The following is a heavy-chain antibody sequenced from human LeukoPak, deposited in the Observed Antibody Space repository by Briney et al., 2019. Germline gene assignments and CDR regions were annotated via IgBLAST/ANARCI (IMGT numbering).Heavy chain of an antibody. CDR2: VSYDGSNK. V-gene: IGHV3-30*04. CDR3: ARDPQFDY. CDR1: GFTFFTYA. J-gene: IGHJ4*02. Sequence: PGGPLRLSCAASGFTFFTYAMHWVRQAPGKGLEWVAVVSYDGSNKYYADSVKGRFTISRDNSKNTVYLQMNSLRPEDTAVYYCARDPQFDYWGQGTLVTVSS.